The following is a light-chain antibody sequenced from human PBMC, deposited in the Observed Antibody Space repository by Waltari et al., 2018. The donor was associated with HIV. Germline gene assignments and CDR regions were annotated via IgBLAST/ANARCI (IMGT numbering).Light chain of an antibody. V-gene: IGLV2-8*01. CDR1: SRDVGASQY. CDR2: DVT. J-gene: IGLJ2*01. Sequence: QSALAQPPSESGSAGQSVTTSCPRNSRDVGASQYVHWYQQHPGKSPKLSIYDVTKRPSGVPDRFSGSKSGNTASLTVSGLQGEDEADYYCSSYADSDTPVVFGGGTKLTVL. CDR3: SSYADSDTPVV.